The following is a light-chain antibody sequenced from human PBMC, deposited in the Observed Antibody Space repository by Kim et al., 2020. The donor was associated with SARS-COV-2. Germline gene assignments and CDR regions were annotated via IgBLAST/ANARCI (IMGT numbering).Light chain of an antibody. CDR1: QSVSSN. J-gene: IGKJ2*01. V-gene: IGKV3-15*01. CDR2: GAS. CDR3: HQYNNWHA. Sequence: EIVRTQSPATLSVSPGERATLSCRASQSVSSNLAWYQQKPGQAPRLLIYGASTRATGIPARFSGSGSGTEFTLTISSLQSEDFAVYYCHQYNNWHAFGQGTKLEI.